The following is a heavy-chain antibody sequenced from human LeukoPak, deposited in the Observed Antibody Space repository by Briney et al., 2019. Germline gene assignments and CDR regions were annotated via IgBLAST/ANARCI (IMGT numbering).Heavy chain of an antibody. D-gene: IGHD3-22*01. V-gene: IGHV3-13*01. Sequence: GGSLRLSCAASGFTFSSYDMHWVRHATGKGLEWVSAIGTAGDTYYPGSVKGRFTISRENAKNSLYLQMNSLRAGDTAVYYCARGTDSSGVDAFDIWGQGTMVTVSS. CDR3: ARGTDSSGVDAFDI. J-gene: IGHJ3*02. CDR1: GFTFSSYD. CDR2: IGTAGDT.